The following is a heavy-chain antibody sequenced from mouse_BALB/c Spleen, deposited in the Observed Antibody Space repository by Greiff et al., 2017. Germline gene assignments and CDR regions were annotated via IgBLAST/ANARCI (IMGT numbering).Heavy chain of an antibody. CDR2: ISSGSSTI. D-gene: IGHD2-4*01. CDR3: ASDDYDGGVDY. Sequence: EVNVVESGGGLVQPGGSRKLSCAASGFTFSSFGMHWVRQAPEKGLEWVAYISSGSSTIYYADTVKGRFTISRDNPKNTLFLQMTSLRSEDTAMYYCASDDYDGGVDYWGQGTSVTVSS. CDR1: GFTFSSFG. J-gene: IGHJ4*01. V-gene: IGHV5-17*02.